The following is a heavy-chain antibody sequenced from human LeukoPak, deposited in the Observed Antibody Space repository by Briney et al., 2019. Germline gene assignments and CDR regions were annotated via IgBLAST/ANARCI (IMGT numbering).Heavy chain of an antibody. D-gene: IGHD2-8*01. CDR2: IDSSSSYI. Sequence: PGGSLRLSCAASGFTFSSYDMNWVRQAPGKGLEWVSSIDSSSSYIYYADSVKGRFTISRDNAKNSLYLQMNSLRAEDTAVYYCARNGGSVGYWGQGTLVTVSS. CDR3: ARNGGSVGY. V-gene: IGHV3-21*01. J-gene: IGHJ4*02. CDR1: GFTFSSYD.